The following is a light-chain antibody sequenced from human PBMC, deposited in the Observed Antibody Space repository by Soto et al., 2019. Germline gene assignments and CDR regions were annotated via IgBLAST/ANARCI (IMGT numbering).Light chain of an antibody. CDR2: GAS. CDR1: QSVISNY. J-gene: IGKJ2*01. V-gene: IGKV3-20*01. Sequence: EIVLTQSPCTLSLSQGERATLSCRASQSVISNYLAWYQQQPGQAPRYLIYGASSSATGIPDRSSGSGSGTHCTITISSLELEEFAVYVWQQYGNSPPTFGQGTNLEIK. CDR3: QQYGNSPPT.